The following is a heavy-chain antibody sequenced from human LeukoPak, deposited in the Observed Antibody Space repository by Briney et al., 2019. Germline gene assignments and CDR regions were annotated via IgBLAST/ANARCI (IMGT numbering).Heavy chain of an antibody. CDR1: GGSISSGSYY. D-gene: IGHD2-21*02. J-gene: IGHJ6*03. V-gene: IGHV4-61*02. Sequence: PSETLSLTCTVSGGSISSGSYYWSWIRQPAGKGLEWIGRIYTSGSTNYNPSLKSRVTISVDTSKNQFSLKLSSVTAADTAVYYCARVVEVVTATFYYYYYMDVWGKGTTVTISS. CDR2: IYTSGST. CDR3: ARVVEVVTATFYYYYYMDV.